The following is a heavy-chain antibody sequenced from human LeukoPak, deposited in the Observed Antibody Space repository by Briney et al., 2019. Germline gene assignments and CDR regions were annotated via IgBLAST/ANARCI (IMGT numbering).Heavy chain of an antibody. CDR3: ARDTDLTDYYYYMDV. CDR2: INPNSGGT. J-gene: IGHJ6*03. CDR1: GYTFTSYY. V-gene: IGHV1-2*02. D-gene: IGHD2-8*02. Sequence: ASVKVSCKASGYTFTSYYMHWVRQAPGQGLEWMGWINPNSGGTNYAQKFQGRVTMTRDTSISTAYMELSRLRSDDTAVYYCARDTDLTDYYYYMDVWGKGTTVTISS.